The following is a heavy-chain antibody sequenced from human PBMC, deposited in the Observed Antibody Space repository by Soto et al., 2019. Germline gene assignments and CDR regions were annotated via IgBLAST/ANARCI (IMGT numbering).Heavy chain of an antibody. CDR3: ARGGLEPVDY. CDR2: INTDGTTT. J-gene: IGHJ4*02. Sequence: GGSLRLSCAASGFTFSAYWMHWVRQVPGKGLVWVSRINTDGTTTNYADSVKGRFTISRDNAKNTLYLQMNSLRAEDTAVYYCARGGLEPVDYWGQGTLVTVSS. CDR1: GFTFSAYW. V-gene: IGHV3-74*01. D-gene: IGHD3-3*01.